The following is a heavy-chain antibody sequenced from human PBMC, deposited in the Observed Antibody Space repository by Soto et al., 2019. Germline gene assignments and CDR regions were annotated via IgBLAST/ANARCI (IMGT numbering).Heavy chain of an antibody. J-gene: IGHJ3*02. Sequence: PVESLKISCKGSGYSFTSYWIGWVRQMPGKGLEWMGIIYPGDSDTRYSPSFQGQVTISADKSISTAYLQWSSLKASDTAMYYCARGDIVATINGAFDIWGQGAMVTVSS. CDR3: ARGDIVATINGAFDI. CDR1: GYSFTSYW. D-gene: IGHD5-12*01. CDR2: IYPGDSDT. V-gene: IGHV5-51*01.